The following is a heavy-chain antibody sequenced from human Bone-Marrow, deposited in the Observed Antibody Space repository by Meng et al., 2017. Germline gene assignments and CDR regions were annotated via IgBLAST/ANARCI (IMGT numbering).Heavy chain of an antibody. CDR2: ISSRGSYI. CDR1: GFIFSTYS. CDR3: ARVTPASQYYGAGTYIGFDY. D-gene: IGHD3-10*01. Sequence: GESLKISCAASGFIFSTYSMNWVRQAPGKGLEWVSSISSRGSYIYYADSVKGRFTISRDNAKNSLYLQMNSLRDEDTAVYYCARVTPASQYYGAGTYIGFDYWGQGTLVTVSS. J-gene: IGHJ4*02. V-gene: IGHV3-21*01.